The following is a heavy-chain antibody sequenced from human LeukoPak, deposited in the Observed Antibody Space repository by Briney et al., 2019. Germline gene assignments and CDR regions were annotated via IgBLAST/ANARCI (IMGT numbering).Heavy chain of an antibody. CDR2: ISSSGRTI. Sequence: PGGSLRLSCAASGFTFSSYEMNWVRQAPGKGLEWVSYISSSGRTIYYADSVKGRFTISRDNAKNSLYLQMNSLRAKDTAVYYCARGDIRRFDYWGQGTLVTVSS. CDR3: ARGDIRRFDY. J-gene: IGHJ4*02. CDR1: GFTFSSYE. D-gene: IGHD3-16*01. V-gene: IGHV3-48*03.